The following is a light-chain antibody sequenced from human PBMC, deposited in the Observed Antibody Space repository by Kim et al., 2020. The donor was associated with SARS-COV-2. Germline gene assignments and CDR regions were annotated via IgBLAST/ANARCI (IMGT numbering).Light chain of an antibody. CDR3: NSRDSNDNVV. V-gene: IGLV3-19*01. Sequence: SSELTQDPAVSVALGQTVRITCQGDSLRSYYATWYQHKPGQAPILVIYGKNNRPSGIPDRFSGSSSGNTASLTITGTQAGAEADYYCNSRDSNDNVVFGG. CDR1: SLRSYY. J-gene: IGLJ2*01. CDR2: GKN.